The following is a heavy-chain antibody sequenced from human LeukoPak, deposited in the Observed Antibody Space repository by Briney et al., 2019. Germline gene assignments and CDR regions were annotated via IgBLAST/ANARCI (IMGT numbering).Heavy chain of an antibody. Sequence: GGSLRLSCAASGFTFSSYAMHWVRQAPGKGLEWVAVISYDGSNKYYADSVKGRFTISRDNSKNTLYLQMNSLRAEDTAVYYCESPVAGTLPDYWGQGTLVTVSS. CDR1: GFTFSSYA. J-gene: IGHJ4*02. D-gene: IGHD6-19*01. CDR2: ISYDGSNK. CDR3: ESPVAGTLPDY. V-gene: IGHV3-30-3*01.